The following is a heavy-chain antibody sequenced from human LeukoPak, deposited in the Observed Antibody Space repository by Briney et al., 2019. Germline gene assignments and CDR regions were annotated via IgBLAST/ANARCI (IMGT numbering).Heavy chain of an antibody. Sequence: GGSLRLSCAASGFTFSSYAMSWVRQAPGKGLEWVSAISGSGGSTYYADSVKGRFTISRDNSKNTLYLQMNSLRAEDTAVYYCARDYDSSGYYNWFDPWGQGTLVTVSS. CDR1: GFTFSSYA. CDR3: ARDYDSSGYYNWFDP. D-gene: IGHD3-22*01. CDR2: ISGSGGST. J-gene: IGHJ5*02. V-gene: IGHV3-23*01.